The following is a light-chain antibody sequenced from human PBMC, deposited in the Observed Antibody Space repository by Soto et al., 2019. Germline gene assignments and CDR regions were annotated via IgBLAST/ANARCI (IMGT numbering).Light chain of an antibody. J-gene: IGLJ2*01. CDR3: SSYGGSNNYVL. V-gene: IGLV2-8*01. CDR2: EVS. Sequence: QSALTQPPSASGSPGQSVTISCTGTSSDVGAYNFVSWYQQPPGKAPKLMIYEVSKRPSGVPDRFSGSKSGNTASLTVSGLQAEDEADYYCSSYGGSNNYVLFGGGTKLTVL. CDR1: SSDVGAYNF.